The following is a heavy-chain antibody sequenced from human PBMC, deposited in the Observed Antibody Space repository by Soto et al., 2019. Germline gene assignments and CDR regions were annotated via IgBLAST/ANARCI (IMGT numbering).Heavy chain of an antibody. Sequence: EVQLLESGGGLVQPGGSLRLSCAASGFTFSSHAMSWVRQAPGKGLEWVSAISGSGSSTYYADSVKGRFTSSRDNSKNTLYLQMTSLRAEDTAVYYCEKDHCSGGSCYSGPDYWGLGTLVTVSS. D-gene: IGHD2-15*01. J-gene: IGHJ4*02. CDR2: ISGSGSST. CDR1: GFTFSSHA. CDR3: EKDHCSGGSCYSGPDY. V-gene: IGHV3-23*01.